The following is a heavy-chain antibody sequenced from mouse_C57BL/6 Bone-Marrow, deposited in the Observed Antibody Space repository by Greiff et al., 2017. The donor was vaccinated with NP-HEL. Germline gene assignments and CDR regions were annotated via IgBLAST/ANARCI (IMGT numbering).Heavy chain of an antibody. V-gene: IGHV6-3*01. CDR3: RGYGSPFDY. CDR2: IRLKSDNYAT. D-gene: IGHD1-1*01. Sequence: EVMLVESGGGLVQPGGSMKLSCVASGFTFSNYWMNWVRQSPEKGLEWVAQIRLKSDNYATHYAESVKGRFTISRDDSKSSVYLQMNNLRAEDTGIYYCRGYGSPFDYWGQGTTLTVSS. J-gene: IGHJ2*01. CDR1: GFTFSNYW.